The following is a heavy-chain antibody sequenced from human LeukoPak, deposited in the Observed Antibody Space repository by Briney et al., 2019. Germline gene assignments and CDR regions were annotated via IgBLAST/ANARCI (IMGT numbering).Heavy chain of an antibody. Sequence: SGTLSLTCAVSGGSISSSNWWSWVRQPPGKGLERIGEIYHGGSTNYNPSLKSRVAMSVDRSRNQFSLQLSSVTAADTAVYYCAKGEDHGSGAVHFASWGQGTLVTVSS. CDR2: IYHGGST. CDR3: AKGEDHGSGAVHFAS. CDR1: GGSISSSNW. D-gene: IGHD3-10*01. V-gene: IGHV4-4*02. J-gene: IGHJ4*02.